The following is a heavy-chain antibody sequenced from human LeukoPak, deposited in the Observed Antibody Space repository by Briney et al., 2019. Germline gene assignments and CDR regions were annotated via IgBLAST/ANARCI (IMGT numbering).Heavy chain of an antibody. J-gene: IGHJ3*02. Sequence: SETLSLTCTVSGGSISSSSYYWGWIRQPPGKGLEWIGEINHSGSTNYNPSLKSRVTISVDTSKNQFSLKLSSVTAADTAVYYCARVVSSMVRGVIGAFDIWGQGTMVTVSS. CDR2: INHSGST. CDR1: GGSISSSSYY. D-gene: IGHD3-10*01. V-gene: IGHV4-39*07. CDR3: ARVVSSMVRGVIGAFDI.